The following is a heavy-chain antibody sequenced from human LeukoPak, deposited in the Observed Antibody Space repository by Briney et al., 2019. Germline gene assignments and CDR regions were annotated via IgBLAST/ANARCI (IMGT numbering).Heavy chain of an antibody. CDR3: ARRTFRYYFDY. D-gene: IGHD3-16*01. CDR2: IYYSGST. J-gene: IGHJ4*02. Sequence: SATLSPTCPVSGGSVSSSSYYWGWLRQPPWKGLEWIGSIYYSGSTYYIPSLKSRVPISVDTSKNQFALKLSSVTAADTAVYYCARRTFRYYFDYWGQGTLVTVSS. CDR1: GGSVSSSSYY. V-gene: IGHV4-39*01.